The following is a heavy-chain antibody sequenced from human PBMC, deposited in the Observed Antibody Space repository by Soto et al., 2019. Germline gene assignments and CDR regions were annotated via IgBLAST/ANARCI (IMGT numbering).Heavy chain of an antibody. J-gene: IGHJ4*02. CDR2: INSDGSST. D-gene: IGHD3-9*01. CDR1: GFAFSSHW. V-gene: IGHV3-74*01. CDR3: ARILYYDILTGGDY. Sequence: GGSLRLSCEASGFAFSSHWMHWVRQAPGKGLVWVSRINSDGSSTSYADSVKGRFTISRDNAKNTLYLQMNSLRAEDTAVYYCARILYYDILTGGDYWGQGTLVTVSS.